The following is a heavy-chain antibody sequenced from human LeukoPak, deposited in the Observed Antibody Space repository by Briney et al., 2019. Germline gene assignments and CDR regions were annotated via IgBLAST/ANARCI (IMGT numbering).Heavy chain of an antibody. CDR2: ISGSGGST. CDR3: ANIVVVIWGFEKSGDDAFDI. CDR1: GFTFSSYA. V-gene: IGHV3-23*01. J-gene: IGHJ3*02. D-gene: IGHD2-21*01. Sequence: QPGGSLRLSCAASGFTFSSYAMSWVRQAPGKGLEWVSAISGSGGSTYYADSVKGRFTISRDNSKNTLYLQMNSLRAEDTAVYYCANIVVVIWGFEKSGDDAFDIWGQGTMVTVSS.